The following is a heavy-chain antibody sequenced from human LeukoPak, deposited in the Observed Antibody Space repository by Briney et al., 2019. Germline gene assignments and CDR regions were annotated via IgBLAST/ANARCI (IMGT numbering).Heavy chain of an antibody. CDR3: ARGRRVRGVNYYYYGMDV. J-gene: IGHJ6*02. CDR2: MNHSRST. Sequence: SETLSLTCAVDGVSFSGYYWRWVRQPPGKGMEWLGEMNHSRSTNYNPSLKSRVTISVDTSKNQFSLKLSSVTAADTAVYYCARGRRVRGVNYYYYGMDVWGQGTTVTVSS. D-gene: IGHD3-10*01. V-gene: IGHV4-34*01. CDR1: GVSFSGYY.